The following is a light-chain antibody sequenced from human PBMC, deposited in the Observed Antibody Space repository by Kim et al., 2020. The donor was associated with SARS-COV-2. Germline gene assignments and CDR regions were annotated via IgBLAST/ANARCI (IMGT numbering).Light chain of an antibody. CDR1: QSISSW. V-gene: IGKV1-5*01. CDR2: DAS. CDR3: QQYNSYSYA. Sequence: DIQMTQSPSTLSASVGDRVTITCRASQSISSWLAWYQQKPGKAPKLLIYDASSLESGVPSRFSGSGYGTEFTLTISSLQPDDFATYFCQQYNSYSYAFGQETELDI. J-gene: IGKJ2*01.